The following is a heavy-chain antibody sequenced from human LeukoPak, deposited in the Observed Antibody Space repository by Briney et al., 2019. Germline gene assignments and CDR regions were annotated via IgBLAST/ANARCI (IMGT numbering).Heavy chain of an antibody. CDR2: INPSGGST. D-gene: IGHD3-22*01. CDR1: GYTFTSYY. Sequence: ASVKVSCKASGYTFTSYYMHWVRQAPGQGLEWMGIINPSGGSTSYAQKFQGRVTMTRDTSTSTVYKELSSLRSEDTAVYYCARDVVSYDSSGYYYYYGMDVWGQGTTVTLSS. CDR3: ARDVVSYDSSGYYYYYGMDV. J-gene: IGHJ6*02. V-gene: IGHV1-46*01.